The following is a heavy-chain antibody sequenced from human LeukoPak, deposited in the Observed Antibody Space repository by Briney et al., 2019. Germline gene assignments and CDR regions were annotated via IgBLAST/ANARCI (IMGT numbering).Heavy chain of an antibody. CDR1: GFTFSSYE. Sequence: GGSLRLSCAASGFTFSSYEMNWVRQAPGRGLEWVSDISSSGSTIYFADSVKGRFTISRDNAKNSLYLQMNSLRDEDTAVYYCARLEYYYVSGNYYKLFDYWGQGTLVTVCS. D-gene: IGHD3-10*01. J-gene: IGHJ4*02. V-gene: IGHV3-48*03. CDR2: ISSSGSTI. CDR3: ARLEYYYVSGNYYKLFDY.